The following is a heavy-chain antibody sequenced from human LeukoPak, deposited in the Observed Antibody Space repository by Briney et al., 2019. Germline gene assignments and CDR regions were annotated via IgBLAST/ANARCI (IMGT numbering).Heavy chain of an antibody. CDR2: ISYDGSNK. CDR1: GFTFSAYG. V-gene: IGHV3-30*18. J-gene: IGHJ4*02. CDR3: AKEVTRPNRAVAGLNY. D-gene: IGHD6-19*01. Sequence: PGGSLRLSCVASGFTFSAYGMHWVRQAPGKGLEWVAIISYDGSNKYYADSVKGRFTISRDNSKNTLYLQMNSLRAEDTAVYYCAKEVTRPNRAVAGLNYWGRGTLVTVSS.